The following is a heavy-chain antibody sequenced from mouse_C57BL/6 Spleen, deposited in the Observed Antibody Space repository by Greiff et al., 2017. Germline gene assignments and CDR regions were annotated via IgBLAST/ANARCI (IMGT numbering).Heavy chain of an antibody. Sequence: EPGGGLVQPKGSLKLPCAASGFTFNTYAMHWVRQAPGKGLEWVARIRSKSSNYATYYAASVKDSFTISRDDSQSMLYLQMNNLKTEDTAMYYCVREGDYYYGPEFDYWGQGTTLTVSS. V-gene: IGHV10-3*01. D-gene: IGHD1-1*01. CDR2: IRSKSSNYAT. J-gene: IGHJ2*01. CDR3: VREGDYYYGPEFDY. CDR1: GFTFNTYA.